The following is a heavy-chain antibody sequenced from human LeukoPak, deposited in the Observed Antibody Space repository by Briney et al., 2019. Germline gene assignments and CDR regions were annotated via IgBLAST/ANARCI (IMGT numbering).Heavy chain of an antibody. Sequence: ASVKVSCKASGYTFTSYGISWVRQAPGQGLEWMGWISAYNGNTNYAQKLQGRVTMTTDTSTSTAYMELRSLRSDDTAVYYCARLKGEISPNYYYYMDVWGKGTTVTVSS. CDR1: GYTFTSYG. V-gene: IGHV1-18*01. CDR3: ARLKGEISPNYYYYMDV. D-gene: IGHD3-10*01. CDR2: ISAYNGNT. J-gene: IGHJ6*03.